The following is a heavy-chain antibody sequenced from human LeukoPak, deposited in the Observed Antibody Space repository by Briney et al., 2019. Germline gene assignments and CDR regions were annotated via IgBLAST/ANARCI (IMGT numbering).Heavy chain of an antibody. J-gene: IGHJ4*02. D-gene: IGHD4-17*01. CDR2: IIPILGIA. CDR3: ARGGPYGDYSH. Sequence: ASVKVSCKASGGTFSSYAISWVRQAPGQGLEWMGRIIPILGIANYAQKFQGRVTITADKSTSTAYMELSSLRSEDTAVYYCARGGPYGDYSHWGQGTLVTASS. CDR1: GGTFSSYA. V-gene: IGHV1-69*04.